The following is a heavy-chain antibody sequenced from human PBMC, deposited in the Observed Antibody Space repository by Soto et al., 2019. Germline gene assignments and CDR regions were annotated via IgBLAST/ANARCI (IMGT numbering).Heavy chain of an antibody. Sequence: SVKVSCKASGGTFSSYAISWVRQAPGQGLEWMGGIIPIFGTANYTQKFQGRVTITADESTSTAYMELSSLRSEDTAVYYCARSKDYYDSSGQGFGPWGQGTLVTVSS. J-gene: IGHJ5*02. CDR3: ARSKDYYDSSGQGFGP. D-gene: IGHD3-22*01. CDR2: IIPIFGTA. CDR1: GGTFSSYA. V-gene: IGHV1-69*13.